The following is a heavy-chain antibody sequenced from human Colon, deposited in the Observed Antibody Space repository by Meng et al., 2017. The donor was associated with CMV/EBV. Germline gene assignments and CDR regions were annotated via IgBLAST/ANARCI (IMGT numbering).Heavy chain of an antibody. V-gene: IGHV3-74*01. CDR1: GFTFSRHW. J-gene: IGHJ4*02. CDR2: INGDGTTT. Sequence: GESLKISCVASGFTFSRHWMHWVRQVPGKGPEWVSHINGDGTTTSHADSVKGRFTISRDNAKNTLFLQMNSLGADDTGVYFCTTDRVGAMFYINPFDYWGQGTLVTVSS. CDR3: TTDRVGAMFYINPFDY. D-gene: IGHD1-26*01.